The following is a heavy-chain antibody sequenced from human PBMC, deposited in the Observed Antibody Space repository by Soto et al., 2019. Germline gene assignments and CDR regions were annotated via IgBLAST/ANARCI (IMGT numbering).Heavy chain of an antibody. CDR1: GFTFSSYW. J-gene: IGHJ4*02. CDR2: INSDGSST. Sequence: EVQLVESGGGLVQPGGSLRLSCAASGFTFSSYWMHWVRQAPGKGLVWVSRINSDGSSTSYADSVKGRCTISSDNAKNTLYLQMNSLRAEDTAVYYCVRTSLVVAAATREAYWGQGTMVTVSS. V-gene: IGHV3-74*01. CDR3: VRTSLVVAAATREAY. D-gene: IGHD2-15*01.